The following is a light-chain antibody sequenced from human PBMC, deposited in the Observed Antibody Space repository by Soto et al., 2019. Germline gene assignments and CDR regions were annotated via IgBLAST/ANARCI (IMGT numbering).Light chain of an antibody. CDR2: DDN. CDR1: SSNIGAGYD. Sequence: QSVLTQPPSVSGAPGQRVTISCTGSSSNIGAGYDLHWYQQLPGTAPKLLIYDDNNRPSGVPDRFSGSKSGTSASLAITGLQAEDEADYYCSSYTSSSTLYVFGTGTKVTVL. V-gene: IGLV1-40*01. J-gene: IGLJ1*01. CDR3: SSYTSSSTLYV.